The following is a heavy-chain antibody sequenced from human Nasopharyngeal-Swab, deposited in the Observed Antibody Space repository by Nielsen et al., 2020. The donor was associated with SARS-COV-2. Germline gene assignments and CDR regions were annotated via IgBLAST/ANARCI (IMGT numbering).Heavy chain of an antibody. D-gene: IGHD4-17*01. Sequence: GESLKISCAASGFTFRSYSMNWVRQAPGKGLEWVSYISSSGRTIYYEDSVKGRFTISRDNAKNSLFLQMNSLRDEDTAVYYCARNLYGDYVIDYWGRGTLVTVSS. J-gene: IGHJ4*02. CDR2: ISSSGRTI. V-gene: IGHV3-48*02. CDR3: ARNLYGDYVIDY. CDR1: GFTFRSYS.